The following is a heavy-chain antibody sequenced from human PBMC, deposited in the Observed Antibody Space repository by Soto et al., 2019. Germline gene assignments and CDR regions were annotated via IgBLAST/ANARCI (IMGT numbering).Heavy chain of an antibody. V-gene: IGHV3-23*01. Sequence: EVQLLESGGGLVQPGGSLRLSCAASGFTFSSYAMSWVRQAPGKGLEWVSAISGSGGSTYYADSVKGRFTISRDNSKNTLYLKMNSLRAEDTAVYYCAKVTLVVPAAQEAGYFDYWGQGTLVTDSS. CDR2: ISGSGGST. CDR3: AKVTLVVPAAQEAGYFDY. J-gene: IGHJ4*02. D-gene: IGHD2-2*01. CDR1: GFTFSSYA.